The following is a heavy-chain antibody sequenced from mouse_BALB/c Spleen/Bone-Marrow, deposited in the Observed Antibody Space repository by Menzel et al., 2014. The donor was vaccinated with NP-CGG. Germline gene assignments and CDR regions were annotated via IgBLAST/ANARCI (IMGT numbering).Heavy chain of an antibody. Sequence: EVKLMESGGGLVQPGGSPKLSCAASGFDFSRYWMSWVRQAPGKGLEWIGEINPDSRTINYSPSLKDKFIISRDNAKNTLYLRLNKVRSEDTALYYCARPDYYGYLSYWGQGTTLTVSS. V-gene: IGHV4-1*02. CDR3: ARPDYYGYLSY. CDR1: GFDFSRYW. J-gene: IGHJ2*01. CDR2: INPDSRTI. D-gene: IGHD1-2*01.